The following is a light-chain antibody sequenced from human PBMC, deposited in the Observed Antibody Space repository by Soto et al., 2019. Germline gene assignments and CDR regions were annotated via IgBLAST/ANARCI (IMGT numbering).Light chain of an antibody. Sequence: AIQMTQSPSSLSASVGDRVTITCRASQGIRNDLGWYQQKAGKAPKLLIYAASSLESGVPSRFSGSGSGTDFTLTISSLQPEDFATYYCLQDYNYPWTFGQGTKVEIK. J-gene: IGKJ1*01. CDR2: AAS. CDR3: LQDYNYPWT. CDR1: QGIRND. V-gene: IGKV1-6*01.